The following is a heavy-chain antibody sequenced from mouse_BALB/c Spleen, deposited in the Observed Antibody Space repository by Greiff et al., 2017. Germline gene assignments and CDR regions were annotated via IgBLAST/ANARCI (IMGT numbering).Heavy chain of an antibody. CDR1: GDSITSGY. CDR3: ARLTTVVDYFDY. V-gene: IGHV3-8*02. CDR2: ISYSGST. J-gene: IGHJ2*01. D-gene: IGHD1-1*01. Sequence: EVKLQESGPSLVKPSQTLSLTCSVTGDSITSGYWNWIRKFPGNKLEYMGYISYSGSTYYNPSLKSRISITRDTSKNQYYLQLNSVTTEDTATYYCARLTTVVDYFDYWGQGTTLTVSS.